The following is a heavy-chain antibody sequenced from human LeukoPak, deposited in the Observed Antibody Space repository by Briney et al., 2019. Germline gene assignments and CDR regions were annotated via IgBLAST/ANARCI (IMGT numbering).Heavy chain of an antibody. CDR3: VTKEPSTSGWSY. Sequence: GGSLRLSCAASGFTFSSYAMSWVRQAPGKGLEWVSAISGSGGSTYYADSVKGRFTISRDNAENSVYLQMNDLRAEDTGVYYCVTKEPSTSGWSYWSQGTLVTVSS. CDR1: GFTFSSYA. D-gene: IGHD6-19*01. J-gene: IGHJ4*02. CDR2: ISGSGGST. V-gene: IGHV3-23*01.